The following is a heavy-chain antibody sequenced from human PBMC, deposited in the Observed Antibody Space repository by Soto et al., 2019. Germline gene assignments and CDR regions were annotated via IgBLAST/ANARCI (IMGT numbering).Heavy chain of an antibody. V-gene: IGHV3-11*01. CDR2: ISSSGTTI. CDR1: GFTFSDHY. Sequence: QVQLVESGGGLVKPGGSLRLSCAASGFTFSDHYMTWIRQAPGKGLEWVSKISSSGTTIYYADSVKGRFTVSRDNAKNSVYLQMDSPRAEDTAVYYCASDPYYYASGYWGQGTLVTVSS. CDR3: ASDPYYYASGY. J-gene: IGHJ4*02. D-gene: IGHD3-10*01.